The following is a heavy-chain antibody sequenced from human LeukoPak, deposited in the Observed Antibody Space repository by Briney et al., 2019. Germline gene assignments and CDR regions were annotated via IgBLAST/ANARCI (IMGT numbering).Heavy chain of an antibody. Sequence: GGSLRLSCAASGFTLSGSAMHWVRQASGKGLEWVGRIRSKANNYATVYAASVKGRFTISRDDSKNTAYLQMNSLKTEDTAVYYCTKQGVAEPVAVWGKGTTVTVSS. D-gene: IGHD1-14*01. J-gene: IGHJ6*04. V-gene: IGHV3-73*01. CDR1: GFTLSGSA. CDR3: TKQGVAEPVAV. CDR2: IRSKANNYAT.